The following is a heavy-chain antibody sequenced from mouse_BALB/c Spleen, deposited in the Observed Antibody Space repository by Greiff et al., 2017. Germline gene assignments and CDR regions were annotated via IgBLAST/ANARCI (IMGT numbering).Heavy chain of an antibody. V-gene: IGHV2-9*02. J-gene: IGHJ3*01. D-gene: IGHD2-12*01. CDR3: AREGDLRRFAY. CDR2: IWAGGST. Sequence: VKLMESGPGLVAPSQSLSITCTVSGFSLTSYGVHWVRQPPGKGLEWLGVIWAGGSTNYNSALMSRLSISKDNSKSQVFLKMNSLQTDDTAMYYCAREGDLRRFAYWGQGTLVTVSA. CDR1: GFSLTSYG.